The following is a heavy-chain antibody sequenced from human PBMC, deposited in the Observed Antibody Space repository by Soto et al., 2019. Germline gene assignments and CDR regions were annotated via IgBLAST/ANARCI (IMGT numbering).Heavy chain of an antibody. V-gene: IGHV5-51*03. CDR1: GKDFNDYL. D-gene: IGHD2-15*01. J-gene: IGHJ3*02. CDR3: ASYTLAPRLQRGFDI. Sequence: PXDSLNSSWKCSGKDFNDYLSALVLQMPGKGLEWMSVTYPRDSETRYSQSFQGHVSVSADTSLFTAYLQWTSLRASDTAMYYCASYTLAPRLQRGFDIWGQGSMVTVSS. CDR2: TYPRDSET.